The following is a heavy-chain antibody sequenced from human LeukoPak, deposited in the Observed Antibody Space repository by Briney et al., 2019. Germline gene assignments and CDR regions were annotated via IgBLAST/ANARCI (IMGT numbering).Heavy chain of an antibody. D-gene: IGHD2-21*02. V-gene: IGHV1-3*01. CDR2: INAGTGNT. J-gene: IGHJ4*02. CDR3: ARDGYCGGDCYAFGY. CDR1: GYTFTSYG. Sequence: GASVKVSCKASGYTFTSYGISWVRQAPGQGLEWMGWINAGTGNTKYSQKFQGRVTVTRDTSASTAYMELSSLRSEDTAVYYCARDGYCGGDCYAFGYWGQGTLVTVSS.